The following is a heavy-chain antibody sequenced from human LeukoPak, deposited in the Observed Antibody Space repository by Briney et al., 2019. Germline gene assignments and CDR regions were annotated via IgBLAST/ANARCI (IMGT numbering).Heavy chain of an antibody. D-gene: IGHD5-24*01. CDR3: ARERRWLFDY. Sequence: PSETLSLTCTVSGGSISSYYWNWVRQPPGKGLEWLGYIYYSGSTNYNPSLKSRVTISVDTSKNQFSLKLSSVTAADTAVYYCARERRWLFDYWGQGTLVTVSS. CDR2: IYYSGST. J-gene: IGHJ4*02. V-gene: IGHV4-59*12. CDR1: GGSISSYY.